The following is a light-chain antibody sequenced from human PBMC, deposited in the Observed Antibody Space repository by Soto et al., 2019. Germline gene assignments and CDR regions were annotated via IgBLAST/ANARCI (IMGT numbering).Light chain of an antibody. CDR3: QQYVSSSCT. V-gene: IGKV3-20*01. J-gene: IGKJ1*01. CDR1: QSVSSSY. CDR2: GAS. Sequence: EIVLTQSPGTLSLSLGERATLSCRASQSVSSSYLAWYQQKPGQAPRLLIYGASSRATSIPDRFSGSGSGTDFTLTISRLEPEEFAVYYCQQYVSSSCTFGQGTKVDIK.